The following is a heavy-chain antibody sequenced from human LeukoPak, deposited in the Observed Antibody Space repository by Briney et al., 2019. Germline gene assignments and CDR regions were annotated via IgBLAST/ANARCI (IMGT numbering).Heavy chain of an antibody. D-gene: IGHD6-19*01. Sequence: GGPLRLSCAASGFTFDDYAMHWVRQAPGKGLEWVSGISWNSGGIGYADSVKGRFTISRDNAKNSLYLQMNSLRAEDTALYYCAKGVYSSGWYYFDYWGQGTLVTVSS. CDR2: ISWNSGGI. V-gene: IGHV3-9*01. CDR1: GFTFDDYA. CDR3: AKGVYSSGWYYFDY. J-gene: IGHJ4*02.